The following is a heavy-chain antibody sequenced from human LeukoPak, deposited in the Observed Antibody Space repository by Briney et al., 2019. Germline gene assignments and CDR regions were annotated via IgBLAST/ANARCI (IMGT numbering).Heavy chain of an antibody. V-gene: IGHV3-21*01. CDR2: ISSSGSLI. D-gene: IGHD3-10*01. CDR3: AKVAKYYYGSETYYFFEQ. Sequence: GGSLTLSCAASGFSFRSYTINWVRQAPGKGLEWVSSISSSGSLIYYADSVRGRFTVSRDNAKNSLHLQMNSLRAEDTAVYYCAKVAKYYYGSETYYFFEQWGQGTPVTASS. CDR1: GFSFRSYT. J-gene: IGHJ4*02.